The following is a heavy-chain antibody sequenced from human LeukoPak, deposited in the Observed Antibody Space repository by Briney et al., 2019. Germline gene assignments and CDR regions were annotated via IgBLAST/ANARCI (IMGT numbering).Heavy chain of an antibody. J-gene: IGHJ4*02. CDR1: GGTFSSYA. Sequence: VASVKVSCKASGGTFSSYAISWVRQAPGQGLEWMGRIIPILGIANYAQKFQGRVTITADKSTSTAYMELSSLRSEDTAVYYCARDHIGTSYYDSSGSDYWGQGTLVTVSS. CDR3: ARDHIGTSYYDSSGSDY. CDR2: IIPILGIA. D-gene: IGHD3-22*01. V-gene: IGHV1-69*04.